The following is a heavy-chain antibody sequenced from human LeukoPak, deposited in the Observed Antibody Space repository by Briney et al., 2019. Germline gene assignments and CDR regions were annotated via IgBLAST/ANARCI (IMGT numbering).Heavy chain of an antibody. J-gene: IGHJ4*02. V-gene: IGHV3-23*01. CDR1: GFTFSSYA. Sequence: GGSLRLSCAASGFTFSSYAMSWVRQAPGKGLEWVSAISGSGGSTYYADSVKGRFTISRDNSKNTLYLQMNSLRAEDTAVYYCAKDISIAVAGTGFDYWGQGTLVTVSS. D-gene: IGHD6-19*01. CDR2: ISGSGGST. CDR3: AKDISIAVAGTGFDY.